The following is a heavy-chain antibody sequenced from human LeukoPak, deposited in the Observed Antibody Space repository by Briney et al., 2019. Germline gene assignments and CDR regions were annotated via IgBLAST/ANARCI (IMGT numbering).Heavy chain of an antibody. CDR1: GFTFSDYY. CDR2: ISSSGSTI. J-gene: IGHJ6*03. CDR3: AREPYSSGAILRGYYYYMDV. D-gene: IGHD6-19*01. Sequence: PGGSLRLSCAASGFTFSDYYMSWIRQAPGKGLEWVSYISSSGSTIYYADSVKGRFTISRDNAKNSLYLQMNSLRAEDTAVYYCAREPYSSGAILRGYYYYMDVWGKGTTVTISS. V-gene: IGHV3-11*01.